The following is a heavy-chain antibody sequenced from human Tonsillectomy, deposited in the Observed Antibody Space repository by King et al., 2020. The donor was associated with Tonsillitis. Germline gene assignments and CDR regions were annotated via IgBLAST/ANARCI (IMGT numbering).Heavy chain of an antibody. J-gene: IGHJ6*02. D-gene: IGHD1-1*01. CDR3: AKDPRGNLYYYYYHGLDV. CDR2: ISYDGGDK. CDR1: GFTFSTYG. Sequence: VQLVESGGGVVQPGRSLRLSCAASGFTFSTYGIHWVRQAPGKGLEWVAFISYDGGDKHYADSVKGRFSISRDNSKNTLYLQMNSLRLDDTAVYSCAKDPRGNLYYYYYHGLDVWGRGTTVTVSS. V-gene: IGHV3-30*18.